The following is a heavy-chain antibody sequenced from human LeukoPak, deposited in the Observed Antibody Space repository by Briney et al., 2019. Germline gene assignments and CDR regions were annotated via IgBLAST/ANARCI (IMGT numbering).Heavy chain of an antibody. J-gene: IGHJ4*02. Sequence: PGGSLRLSCAASGFTFSSYGMHWVRQAPGKGLEWVAVIWYDGSNKYYADSVKGRFTISRDNSKNTLYLQMNSLRAEDTAVYYCAREDTINGVTHFDYWGQGTLVTVSS. CDR2: IWYDGSNK. D-gene: IGHD2-8*01. CDR3: AREDTINGVTHFDY. CDR1: GFTFSSYG. V-gene: IGHV3-33*01.